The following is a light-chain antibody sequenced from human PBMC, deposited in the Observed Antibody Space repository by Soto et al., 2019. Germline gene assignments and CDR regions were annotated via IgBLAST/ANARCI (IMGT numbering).Light chain of an antibody. CDR1: QSVSTW. V-gene: IGKV1-5*03. J-gene: IGKJ1*01. CDR2: MAS. CDR3: QQYNSHSPWT. Sequence: DIQMTQSPPTLSASVGASVTIPCRASQSVSTWLAWYQQKPGKAPQVLISMASTLESGVPSRFSGSGSGTEFTLTISSLQPDDFATYYCQQYNSHSPWTFGQGTKVDIK.